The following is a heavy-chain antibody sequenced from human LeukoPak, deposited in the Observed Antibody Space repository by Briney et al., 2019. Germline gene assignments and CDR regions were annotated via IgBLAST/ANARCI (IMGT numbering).Heavy chain of an antibody. J-gene: IGHJ6*03. CDR3: ARGEAADIFYYYCYMDV. CDR2: INHSGST. V-gene: IGHV4-34*01. CDR1: GGSFSGCY. Sequence: SETLSLTCAVYGGSFSGCYWSWIRKPPGKGLEWIGEINHSGSTNYNPSLKSRVTISVDTSKNQFSLKLSSVTAADTAVYYCARGEAADIFYYYCYMDVWGKGTTVTVSS. D-gene: IGHD6-25*01.